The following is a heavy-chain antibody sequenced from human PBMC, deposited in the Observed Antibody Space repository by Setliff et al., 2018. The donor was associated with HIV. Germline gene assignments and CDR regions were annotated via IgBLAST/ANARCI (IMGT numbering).Heavy chain of an antibody. CDR1: GYSFTSYW. J-gene: IGHJ5*02. CDR2: IYPGDSDT. Sequence: GESLKISCKGSGYSFTSYWIGWVRQMPGKGLEWMGIIYPGDSDTRYSPSFQGQVTISADKSISTAYLQWSSLKASDTAMYFCARAPNSPSYSNIFYADHWGQGTLVTVSS. CDR3: ARAPNSPSYSNIFYADH. D-gene: IGHD3-9*01. V-gene: IGHV5-51*01.